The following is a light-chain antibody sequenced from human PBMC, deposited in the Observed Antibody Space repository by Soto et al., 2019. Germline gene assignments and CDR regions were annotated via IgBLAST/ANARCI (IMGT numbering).Light chain of an antibody. V-gene: IGKV2-28*01. CDR2: LGS. Sequence: IVMTQSPLSLPVTPGEPASISCRSSKSFLHSNGYNYLDWYLQKPGQSPQLLIYLGSNRASGVPDRFSGSGSGTDFTLKISRVEAEDVGVYYCMQALQTPITFGQGTRLEIK. CDR1: KSFLHSNGYNY. J-gene: IGKJ5*01. CDR3: MQALQTPIT.